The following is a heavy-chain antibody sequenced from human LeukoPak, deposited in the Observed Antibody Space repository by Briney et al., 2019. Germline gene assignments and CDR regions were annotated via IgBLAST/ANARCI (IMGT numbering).Heavy chain of an antibody. V-gene: IGHV3-30*18. D-gene: IGHD2-15*01. CDR3: ANDVYCSGGNCYPVTYYYGMDV. CDR1: GFTFSSYG. J-gene: IGHJ6*02. CDR2: ISYDGSNK. Sequence: GGSLRLSCAASGFTFSSYGMHWVRQAPGKGLEWVAVISYDGSNKYYADSVKGRFTISRDNSKNTLYLQMNSLRAEDTAVYSCANDVYCSGGNCYPVTYYYGMDVWGQGTTVTVSS.